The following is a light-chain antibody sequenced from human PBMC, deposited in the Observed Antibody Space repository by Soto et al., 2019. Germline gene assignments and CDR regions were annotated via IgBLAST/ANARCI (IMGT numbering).Light chain of an antibody. Sequence: SYELTQPPSVSVAPGQTARITCGGTNIGSKSVHWYQQKPRQAPVLVVYDDSDRPSGIPERFSGSNSGNTATLTISRVEAGDEADYYCQVWDSSSDHRVVFGGGTQLTVL. CDR2: DDS. V-gene: IGLV3-21*02. CDR1: NIGSKS. CDR3: QVWDSSSDHRVV. J-gene: IGLJ2*01.